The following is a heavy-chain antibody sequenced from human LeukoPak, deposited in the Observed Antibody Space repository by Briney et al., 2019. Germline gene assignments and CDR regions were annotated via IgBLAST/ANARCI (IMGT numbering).Heavy chain of an antibody. CDR3: ARGAPSSSWYPRFDY. J-gene: IGHJ4*02. D-gene: IGHD6-13*01. V-gene: IGHV3-23*01. Sequence: RLLCAISGLTFNDYSMTRDPQSRGKGVVFVTGISAGGGSTYYADSVKGRFTISRDNSKNTLYLQMDSLRAEDTAVYYCARGAPSSSWYPRFDYWGQGTLVTVSS. CDR2: ISAGGGST. CDR1: GLTFNDYS.